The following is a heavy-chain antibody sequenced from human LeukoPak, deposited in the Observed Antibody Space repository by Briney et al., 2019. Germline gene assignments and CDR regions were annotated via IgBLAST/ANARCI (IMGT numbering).Heavy chain of an antibody. CDR3: ARYTVVPSPGAFDL. J-gene: IGHJ3*01. Sequence: GGSLRLSCAASGFTFRSFWMSWVRQAPGKRLEWVANIKQNGAEEYYMDSVKGRFAISRDNAKNLVSLQMNSLRVEDTAMYYCARYTVVPSPGAFDLWGQGTMVTVSS. CDR1: GFTFRSFW. CDR2: IKQNGAEE. V-gene: IGHV3-7*03. D-gene: IGHD4/OR15-4a*01.